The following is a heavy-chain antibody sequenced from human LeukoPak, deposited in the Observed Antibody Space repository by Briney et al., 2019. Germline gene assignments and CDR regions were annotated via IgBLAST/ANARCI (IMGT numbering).Heavy chain of an antibody. D-gene: IGHD3-10*01. V-gene: IGHV3-15*01. CDR1: GFTFSNAW. CDR2: LKSKADGGTT. CDR3: TTLLWFGEFSNPFDY. Sequence: PGGSLRLSCAVSGFTFSNAWMSWVRQAPGKGLEWVGRLKSKADGGTTDYAAPVKGRFTISRDDSKNTLYLQMNSLKTEDTAVYYCTTLLWFGEFSNPFDYWGQGTLVTVSS. J-gene: IGHJ4*02.